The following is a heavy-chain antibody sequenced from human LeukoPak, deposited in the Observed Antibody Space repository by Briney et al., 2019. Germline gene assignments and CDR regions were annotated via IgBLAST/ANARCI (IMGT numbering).Heavy chain of an antibody. CDR1: GGTFSSYT. J-gene: IGHJ6*02. Sequence: ASVKVSCKASGGTFSSYTISWVRQAPGQGLEWMGRIIPILGIANYAQKFKGRVTITADKSTSTAYMELSSLRSEDTAVYYCARDELSPPNYGDYGGGGYYYYGMDVWGQGTTVTVSS. V-gene: IGHV1-69*04. CDR3: ARDELSPPNYGDYGGGGYYYYGMDV. D-gene: IGHD4-17*01. CDR2: IIPILGIA.